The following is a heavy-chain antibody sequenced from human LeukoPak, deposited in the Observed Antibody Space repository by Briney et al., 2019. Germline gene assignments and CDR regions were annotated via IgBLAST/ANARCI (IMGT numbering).Heavy chain of an antibody. J-gene: IGHJ5*02. CDR2: LVTMFGTP. D-gene: IGHD3-16*01. Sequence: GASVTVSCKLLEGSFSRNALTWVRQTSGQGIEWMGGLVTMFGTPIYAQKFQGRLTINVDGTIGYMELTGLTSEDTAVYYCTRADTTCYAAWGQGTRLTVSS. CDR3: TRADTTCYAA. V-gene: IGHV1-69*13. CDR1: EGSFSRNA.